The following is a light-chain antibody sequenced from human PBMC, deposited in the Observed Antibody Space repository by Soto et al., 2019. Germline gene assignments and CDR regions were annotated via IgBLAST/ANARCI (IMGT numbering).Light chain of an antibody. CDR2: EVS. J-gene: IGLJ1*01. Sequence: QSVLTQPPSVSGAPGQRVTISCTGSSSNIGAGYDVHWYQQHPGKAPKLLIFEVSSRPSGVSNRFSGSKSGNTASLTISALQAEDEADYFCNSYTSSTSRPYVFGTGTQLTVL. V-gene: IGLV1-40*01. CDR3: NSYTSSTSRPYV. CDR1: SSNIGAGYD.